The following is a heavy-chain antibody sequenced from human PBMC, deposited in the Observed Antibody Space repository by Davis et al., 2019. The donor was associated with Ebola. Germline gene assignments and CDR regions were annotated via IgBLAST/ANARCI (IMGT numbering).Heavy chain of an antibody. V-gene: IGHV3-48*01. CDR3: ARETPISSRSDW. CDR1: GFAFRNYN. D-gene: IGHD2-2*01. J-gene: IGHJ4*02. Sequence: PGGSLRPSCTASGFAFRNYNMNWVRQAPGKGLEWVSSITTIGWSTYYADSVKGRFIISRDNAKNSLFLQMHSLRGDDTAVYFCARETPISSRSDWWGQGTLVTVSS. CDR2: ITTIGWST.